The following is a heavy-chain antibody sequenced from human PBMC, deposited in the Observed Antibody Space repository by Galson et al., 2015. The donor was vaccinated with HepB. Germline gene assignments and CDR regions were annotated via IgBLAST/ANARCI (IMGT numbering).Heavy chain of an antibody. CDR2: IKSKTDGGTT. CDR1: GFTFSNAW. Sequence: SLRLSCAASGFTFSNAWMSWVRQAPGKGLEWVGRIKSKTDGGTTDYAAPVKGRFTISRDDSKNTLYLQMNSLKTEDTAVYYCTTDNHDSSGYYYPNWFDPWGQGTLVTVSS. CDR3: TTDNHDSSGYYYPNWFDP. D-gene: IGHD3-22*01. V-gene: IGHV3-15*01. J-gene: IGHJ5*02.